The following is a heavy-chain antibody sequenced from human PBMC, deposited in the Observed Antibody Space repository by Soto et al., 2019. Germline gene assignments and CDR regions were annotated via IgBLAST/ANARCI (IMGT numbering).Heavy chain of an antibody. Sequence: GGSLRLSCAASGFTFSSYSMNWVRQAPGKGLEWVSSISPSSSYIYYADSVKGRFTISRDNAKNSLYLQMNSLRAEDTAVYYCGGPRDYYDYSGYLGNWGQGTLVTVSS. J-gene: IGHJ4*02. CDR1: GFTFSSYS. CDR2: ISPSSSYI. V-gene: IGHV3-21*01. D-gene: IGHD3-22*01. CDR3: GGPRDYYDYSGYLGN.